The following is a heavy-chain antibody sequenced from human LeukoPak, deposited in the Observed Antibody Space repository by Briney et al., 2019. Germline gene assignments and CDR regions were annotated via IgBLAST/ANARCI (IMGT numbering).Heavy chain of an antibody. Sequence: GGSLRLSCAASGFTFSSYCMHWVRQAPGKGLEWVAFIRYDGSNKYYADSVKGRFTISRDNSKNTLYLQMNSLRAEDTAVYYCAKDGRGVRTMAATYYYYYGMDVWGQGTTVTVSS. CDR3: AKDGRGVRTMAATYYYYYGMDV. CDR2: IRYDGSNK. V-gene: IGHV3-30*02. J-gene: IGHJ6*02. D-gene: IGHD6-25*01. CDR1: GFTFSSYC.